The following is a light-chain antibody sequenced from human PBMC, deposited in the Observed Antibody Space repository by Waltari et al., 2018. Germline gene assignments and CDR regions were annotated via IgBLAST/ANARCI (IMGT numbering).Light chain of an antibody. Sequence: DLPMTQSPPNLSASVGARVTLTRRARLNIFGRLAWYQQKPGKPPKLLIYETSNLESGVPSRFSGSGSGTDFTLVIDSLQPDDFATYYCQNYHIRKAFGQGTNVEIK. V-gene: IGKV1-5*03. CDR3: QNYHIRKA. J-gene: IGKJ2*01. CDR2: ETS. CDR1: LNIFGR.